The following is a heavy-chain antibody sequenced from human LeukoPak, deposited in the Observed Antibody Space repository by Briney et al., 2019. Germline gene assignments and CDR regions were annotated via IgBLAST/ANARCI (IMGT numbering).Heavy chain of an antibody. CDR1: GFTFSSYS. CDR3: ARGVYYGSGSYYYYYMDV. Sequence: PGGSLRLSCAASGFTFSSYSMNWVRQAPGKGLEWVSCISSSSSYIYYADSVKGRFTISRDNSKNTLYLQMNSLRAEDTAVYYCARGVYYGSGSYYYYYMDVWGKGTTVTVSS. J-gene: IGHJ6*03. D-gene: IGHD3-10*01. CDR2: ISSSSSYI. V-gene: IGHV3-21*01.